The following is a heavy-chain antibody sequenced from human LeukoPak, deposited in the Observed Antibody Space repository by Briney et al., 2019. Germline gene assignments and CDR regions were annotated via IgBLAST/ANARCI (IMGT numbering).Heavy chain of an antibody. Sequence: GGSLRLSCAASGFTFSSYSMNWVRQAPGKGLEWVSAISGSGGGTYYADSVKGRFTISRDNSKNTLYLQMNSLRAEDTAVYYCAKDESPYKQQYYFDYWGQGTLVTVSS. CDR1: GFTFSSYS. CDR3: AKDESPYKQQYYFDY. CDR2: ISGSGGGT. J-gene: IGHJ4*02. D-gene: IGHD6-13*01. V-gene: IGHV3-23*01.